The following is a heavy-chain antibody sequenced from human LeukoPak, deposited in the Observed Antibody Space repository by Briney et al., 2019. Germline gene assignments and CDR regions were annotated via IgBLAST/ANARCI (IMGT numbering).Heavy chain of an antibody. CDR3: AREGIAARWRALDY. V-gene: IGHV4-34*01. D-gene: IGHD6-6*01. J-gene: IGHJ4*02. CDR1: GGSFSGYY. Sequence: SGTLSLTCAVYGGSFSGYYWSWIRQPPGKGLEWIGEINHSGSTNYNPSLKSRVTISVDTSKNQFSLKLSSVTAADTAVYYCAREGIAARWRALDYWGQGTLVTVSS. CDR2: INHSGST.